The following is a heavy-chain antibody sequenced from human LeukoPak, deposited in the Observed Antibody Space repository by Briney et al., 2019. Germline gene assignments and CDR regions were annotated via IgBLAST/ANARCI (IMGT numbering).Heavy chain of an antibody. D-gene: IGHD1-26*01. CDR2: INSDGSST. J-gene: IGHJ4*02. CDR3: ARKTGSYYYFDS. Sequence: PGGSLRLSCAASGFTFSSYWMHWVRQAPGKGLVWVSRINSDGSSTSYADSVKGRFTISRDNAKNTLYLQMNSLRAEDTAVYYCARKTGSYYYFDSWGQGTLVTVSS. CDR1: GFTFSSYW. V-gene: IGHV3-74*01.